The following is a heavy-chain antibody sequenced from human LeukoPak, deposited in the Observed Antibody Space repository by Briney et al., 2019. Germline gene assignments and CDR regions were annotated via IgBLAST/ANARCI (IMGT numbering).Heavy chain of an antibody. Sequence: PGGSLRLSCAASGFTFDDYGMSWVRQAPGKGLEWVSGINWNGGSTGYADSVKGRFTICRDNSKNTLYLQMNSLRAEDTAVYYCAKIRSSSSYAPSSGTPYYWGQGTLVTVSS. J-gene: IGHJ4*02. CDR3: AKIRSSSSYAPSSGTPYY. D-gene: IGHD6-13*01. CDR1: GFTFDDYG. V-gene: IGHV3-20*04. CDR2: INWNGGST.